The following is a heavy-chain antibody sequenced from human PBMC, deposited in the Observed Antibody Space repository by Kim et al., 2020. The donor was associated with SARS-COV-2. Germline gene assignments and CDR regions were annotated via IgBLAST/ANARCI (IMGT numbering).Heavy chain of an antibody. J-gene: IGHJ5*02. Sequence: SETLSLTCTVSGGSISSYYWSWIRQPAGKGLEWIGRIYTSGSTNYNPSLKSRVTMSVDTSKNQFSLKLSSVTAADTAVYYCARAWGYYDILTGYPYNWFDPWGQGTLVTVSS. CDR3: ARAWGYYDILTGYPYNWFDP. CDR2: IYTSGST. CDR1: GGSISSYY. V-gene: IGHV4-4*07. D-gene: IGHD3-9*01.